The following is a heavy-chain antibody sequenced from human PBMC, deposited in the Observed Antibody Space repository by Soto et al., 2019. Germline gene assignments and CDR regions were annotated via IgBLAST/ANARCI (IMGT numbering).Heavy chain of an antibody. CDR2: IYYSGRT. J-gene: IGHJ4*02. Sequence: SETLSLTCSVSGESISSSSYYWGWIRQPPGKGLEWIGSIYYSGRTYYNPSFKSRVTISIDTSKNQFSLKLSSVTATDTAVYYCARQRTTVVTQAYFDHWGQGALVTVSS. D-gene: IGHD2-21*02. V-gene: IGHV4-39*01. CDR3: ARQRTTVVTQAYFDH. CDR1: GESISSSSYY.